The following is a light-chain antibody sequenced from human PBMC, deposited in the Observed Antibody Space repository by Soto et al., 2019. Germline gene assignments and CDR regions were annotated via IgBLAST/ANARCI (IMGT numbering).Light chain of an antibody. CDR2: EVF. J-gene: IGLJ3*02. CDR3: ISYIPSTTTHWV. CDR1: NTDVGGYDR. Sequence: QSLLTHPASFSGSPGQSITISCTGTNTDVGGYDRVSWYQHHPGKAPKMLIFEVFNRPSGISDRFSGSKSGDTASLTISGLQAEDEADYYCISYIPSTTTHWVFGGGTQLTVL. V-gene: IGLV2-14*01.